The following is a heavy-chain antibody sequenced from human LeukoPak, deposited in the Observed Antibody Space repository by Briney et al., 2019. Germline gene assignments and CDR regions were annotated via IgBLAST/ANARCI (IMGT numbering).Heavy chain of an antibody. V-gene: IGHV3-15*07. J-gene: IGHJ4*02. CDR2: IKSKTDGGTT. CDR3: TTRWFGELFRDYFDY. Sequence: MAGGSLRLSCAASAFTFTNAWMNWVRQAPGKGLEWVGRIKSKTDGGTTDYAAPVKGRFTISRDDSKNTLSLQMNSLKIEDTAVYYCTTRWFGELFRDYFDYWGQGTLVTVSS. D-gene: IGHD3-10*01. CDR1: AFTFTNAW.